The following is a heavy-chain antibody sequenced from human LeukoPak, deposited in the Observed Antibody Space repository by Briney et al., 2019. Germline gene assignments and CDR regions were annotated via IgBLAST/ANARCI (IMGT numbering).Heavy chain of an antibody. D-gene: IGHD3-22*01. Sequence: GGSLRLPFAASGFTFSNYAMSWVRQAPGKGLEWVSSIGSGGTTHYADSVKGRFTISRDNSKKTLFLQLNSLRAEDTAVYYCAKYFYASSTYSFDYWGQGTLVTVSS. CDR3: AKYFYASSTYSFDY. J-gene: IGHJ4*02. V-gene: IGHV3-23*01. CDR2: IGSGGTT. CDR1: GFTFSNYA.